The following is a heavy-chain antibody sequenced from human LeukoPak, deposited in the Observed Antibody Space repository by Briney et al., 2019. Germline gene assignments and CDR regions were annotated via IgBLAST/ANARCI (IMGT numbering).Heavy chain of an antibody. J-gene: IGHJ4*02. Sequence: PSQTLSLTCTVSGVSISNGGYDWGWIREQGGKGLEWIEYMYDSGSTYYNPSLKSRFNISLATSKNQFSLKLNSVTAADTAVYYCARAPTYSGSHYWGQGTLVTVSS. D-gene: IGHD1-26*01. CDR1: GVSISNGGYD. CDR3: ARAPTYSGSHY. V-gene: IGHV4-31*03. CDR2: MYDSGST.